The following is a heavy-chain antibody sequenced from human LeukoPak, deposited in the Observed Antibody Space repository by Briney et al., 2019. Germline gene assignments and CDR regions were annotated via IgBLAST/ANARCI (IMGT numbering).Heavy chain of an antibody. V-gene: IGHV4-4*07. Sequence: SETLSLTCTVSGVSISSYYWSWIRQPAGKGLEWIGRIYTSGSTNYNPSLKSRVTISVDTSKNQFSLKLSSVTAADTAVYYCASEGIFGVVTAWGQGTTVTVSS. CDR3: ASEGIFGVVTA. J-gene: IGHJ3*01. CDR2: IYTSGST. CDR1: GVSISSYY. D-gene: IGHD3-3*01.